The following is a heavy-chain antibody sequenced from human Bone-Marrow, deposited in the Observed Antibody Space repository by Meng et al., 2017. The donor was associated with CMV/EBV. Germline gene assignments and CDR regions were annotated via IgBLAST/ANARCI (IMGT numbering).Heavy chain of an antibody. V-gene: IGHV1-46*01. J-gene: IGHJ6*02. CDR3: AREGGFSVGGMDV. CDR2: INPCGGST. CDR1: GYTFTSYH. D-gene: IGHD3-16*01. Sequence: ASVKVTCKASGYTFTSYHMHWVRQAPGQGLEWMGIINPCGGSTSYAQKFQGRVTMTRDTSTSTVYMELSSLRSEDTAVYYCAREGGFSVGGMDVWGQGTAVTVSS.